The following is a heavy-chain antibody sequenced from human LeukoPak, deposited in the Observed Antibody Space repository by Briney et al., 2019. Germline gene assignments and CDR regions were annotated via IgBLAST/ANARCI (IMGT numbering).Heavy chain of an antibody. D-gene: IGHD3-10*01. V-gene: IGHV4-4*07. Sequence: SENLSLTCTVSGGSISSYYWSWIRQPAGQGVEWIVRIYTSGGTNYTPSLKSRVTMSVDTSKNQVSLKLSSVTAADTAVYYCASSRLLWFGESQPLDYWGQGTLVTVSS. CDR2: IYTSGGT. CDR1: GGSISSYY. J-gene: IGHJ4*02. CDR3: ASSRLLWFGESQPLDY.